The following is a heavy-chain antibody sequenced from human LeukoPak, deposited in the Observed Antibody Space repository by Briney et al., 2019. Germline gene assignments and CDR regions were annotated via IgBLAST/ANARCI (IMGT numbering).Heavy chain of an antibody. D-gene: IGHD4-17*01. V-gene: IGHV4-34*01. Sequence: SETLSLTCAVYGGSFSGYYWSWIRQPPGKGLEWIGEINHSGSTNYNPSLKSRVTMSVDTSKNQFSLKLSSVTAADTAVYYCARGYYGDYHYYYYYMDVWGKGTTVTISS. J-gene: IGHJ6*03. CDR1: GGSFSGYY. CDR3: ARGYYGDYHYYYYYMDV. CDR2: INHSGST.